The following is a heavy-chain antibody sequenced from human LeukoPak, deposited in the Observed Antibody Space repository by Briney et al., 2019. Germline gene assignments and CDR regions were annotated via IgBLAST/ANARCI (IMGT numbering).Heavy chain of an antibody. J-gene: IGHJ6*03. CDR3: TRDGFSSDYYYYMDV. CDR1: GYSISSGYY. V-gene: IGHV4-38-2*02. D-gene: IGHD6-19*01. CDR2: IYYSGTT. Sequence: PSETLSLTCSVSGYSISSGYYWGWIRQPPGKGLECIGNIYYSGTTNYNPSLKSRVTISVDTSKNQFSLKLSSVTAADTAVYYCTRDGFSSDYYYYMDVWGKGTTVTVSS.